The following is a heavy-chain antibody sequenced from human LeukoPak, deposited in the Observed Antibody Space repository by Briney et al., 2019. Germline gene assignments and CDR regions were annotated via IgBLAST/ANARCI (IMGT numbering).Heavy chain of an antibody. V-gene: IGHV3-7*01. Sequence: GGSLRLSCAASGFTFSSYWMSWVRQAPGKGLEWVANIKQDGSEKYYVDSVKGRFTISRDNAKNSLYLQMNSLRAEDTAVYYCARAMVRGVINPLFGYWGQGTLVTVSS. CDR2: IKQDGSEK. CDR1: GFTFSSYW. CDR3: ARAMVRGVINPLFGY. D-gene: IGHD3-10*01. J-gene: IGHJ4*02.